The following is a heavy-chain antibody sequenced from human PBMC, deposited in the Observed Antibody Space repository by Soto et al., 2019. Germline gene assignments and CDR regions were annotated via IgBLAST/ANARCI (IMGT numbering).Heavy chain of an antibody. CDR2: IYPGDSDT. V-gene: IGHV5-51*01. CDR3: ARPRIAAAGTGHVDYYYVDV. CDR1: GYSFTSYW. Sequence: GESLKISCKGSGYSFTSYWIGWVRQMPGKGLEWMGIIYPGDSDTRYSPSFQGQVTMSAEKSISTAYLQWSSLKASDTAMYYCARPRIAAAGTGHVDYYYVDVWGKGTKVTVSS. D-gene: IGHD6-13*01. J-gene: IGHJ6*03.